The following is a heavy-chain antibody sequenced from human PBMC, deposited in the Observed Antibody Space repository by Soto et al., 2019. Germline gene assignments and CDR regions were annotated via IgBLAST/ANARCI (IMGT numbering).Heavy chain of an antibody. Sequence: PGGSLRLCCSASGFTFTTYAMYWVRQAPGKGLEYVSGISTNAAREDYADSVKGRFTISRDNSKSTLYLQMTSLRVEDTAVYYCVKVPRSIVVPSYFDSWGQGALVTVSS. D-gene: IGHD3-16*02. CDR3: VKVPRSIVVPSYFDS. CDR1: GFTFTTYA. V-gene: IGHV3-64D*08. J-gene: IGHJ4*02. CDR2: ISTNAARE.